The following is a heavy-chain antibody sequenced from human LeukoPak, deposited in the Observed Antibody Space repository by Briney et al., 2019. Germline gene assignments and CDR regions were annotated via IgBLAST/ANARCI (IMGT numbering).Heavy chain of an antibody. V-gene: IGHV1-69*04. CDR1: GGTFRRYA. Sequence: GASVNVSCKASGGTFRRYAISWVRQAPGQGLEWMGRIIPILGIANYAQKFQGRVTITADKSTSTAYMELSSLRSEDTAVYYCARIAAAGTWFDYWGQGTLVTVSS. CDR2: IIPILGIA. J-gene: IGHJ4*02. D-gene: IGHD6-13*01. CDR3: ARIAAAGTWFDY.